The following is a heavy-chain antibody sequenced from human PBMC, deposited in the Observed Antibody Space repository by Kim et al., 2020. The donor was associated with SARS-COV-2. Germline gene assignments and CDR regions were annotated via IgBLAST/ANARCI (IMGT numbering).Heavy chain of an antibody. Sequence: GGSLRLSCAASGFTFSSYSMNWVRQAPGKGLEWVSSISSSSSYIYYADSVKGRFTISRDNAKNSLYLQMNSLRAEDTAVYYCARDLVSGRDYDILTGYYNVISRYYGMDVWGKGTTVPVSS. CDR1: GFTFSSYS. V-gene: IGHV3-21*01. D-gene: IGHD3-9*01. CDR3: ARDLVSGRDYDILTGYYNVISRYYGMDV. CDR2: ISSSSSYI. J-gene: IGHJ6*04.